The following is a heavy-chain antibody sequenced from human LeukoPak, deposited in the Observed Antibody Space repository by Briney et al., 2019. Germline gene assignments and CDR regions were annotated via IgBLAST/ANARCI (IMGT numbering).Heavy chain of an antibody. CDR3: ARYSSSSYYYYGMDV. V-gene: IGHV3-53*01. D-gene: IGHD6-6*01. CDR2: IYSGGST. Sequence: GGSLRLSCAASGFTFSSYWMSWVRQAPGKGLEWVSVIYSGGSTYYADSVKGRFTISRDNSKNTLYLQMNSLRAEDTAVYYCARYSSSSYYYYGMDVWGQGTTVTVSS. J-gene: IGHJ6*02. CDR1: GFTFSSYW.